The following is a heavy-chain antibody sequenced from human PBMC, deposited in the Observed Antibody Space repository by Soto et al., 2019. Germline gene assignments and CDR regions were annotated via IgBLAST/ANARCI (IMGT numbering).Heavy chain of an antibody. Sequence: QLQLQESGPGLVKPSETLSLSCTVSGGSITTNTYYWGWIRQSPGKGLEWIGSIFYSGNTYYNPSLKSRVTISVDTSTNQFSLKVTSVTAADSAVYYCARRFGRGFDYWGQGTLLTVSS. J-gene: IGHJ4*02. V-gene: IGHV4-39*01. CDR3: ARRFGRGFDY. D-gene: IGHD1-26*01. CDR1: GGSITTNTYY. CDR2: IFYSGNT.